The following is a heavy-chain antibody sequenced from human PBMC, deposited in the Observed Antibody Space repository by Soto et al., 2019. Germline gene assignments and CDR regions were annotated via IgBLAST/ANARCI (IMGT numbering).Heavy chain of an antibody. Sequence: ASETLSLTCTVSGGSISSSSYYWGWIRQPPGKGLEWIGSIYYSGSTYYNPSLKSRVTISVDTSKNQFSLKLSSVTAADTAVYYCARFVHSSSSFYGRFDPWGQGTLVTVSS. CDR2: IYYSGST. CDR3: ARFVHSSSSFYGRFDP. V-gene: IGHV4-39*01. CDR1: GGSISSSSYY. J-gene: IGHJ5*02. D-gene: IGHD6-6*01.